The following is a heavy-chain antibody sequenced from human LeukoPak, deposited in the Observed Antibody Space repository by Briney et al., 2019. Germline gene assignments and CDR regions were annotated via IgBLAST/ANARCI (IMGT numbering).Heavy chain of an antibody. CDR2: IIPIFGTA. CDR1: GGTFSSYA. Sequence: SVKVSCKASGGTFSSYAISWVRQAPGQGLEWMGGIIPIFGTANYAQKFQGRVTITADESTSTAYMELSSLRSEDTAVYYCARVLRDIVVVPAILTYYYYYMDVWGKGTTVTVSS. D-gene: IGHD2-2*01. V-gene: IGHV1-69*01. J-gene: IGHJ6*03. CDR3: ARVLRDIVVVPAILTYYYYYMDV.